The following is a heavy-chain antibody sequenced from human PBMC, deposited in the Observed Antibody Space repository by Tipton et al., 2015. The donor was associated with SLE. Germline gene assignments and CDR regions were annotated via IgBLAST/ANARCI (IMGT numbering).Heavy chain of an antibody. CDR2: ISDSGST. CDR1: GASISSHY. V-gene: IGHV4-59*11. CDR3: ARGGAVYYYYYMDV. Sequence: TLSLTCSVSGASISSHYWSWIRQPPGKGLEWIGYISDSGSTNYNPSLKSRVAISVDTSKNQFSLKLRSVTAADTALYYCARGGAVYYYYYMDVWGKGTTVTVSS. D-gene: IGHD3-10*01. J-gene: IGHJ6*03.